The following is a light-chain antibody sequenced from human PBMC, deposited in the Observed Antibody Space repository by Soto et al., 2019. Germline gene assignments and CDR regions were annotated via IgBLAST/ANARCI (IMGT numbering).Light chain of an antibody. V-gene: IGKV1-5*03. CDR3: QQFYRYPWT. Sequence: DIQMTQSPSTLSASVGDRVTITCRASQSVDTCLAWYQQKPGKAPHLLIYKASSLETGGPSRFSGSGSVKEFPITISSLQPDDFATYYCQQFYRYPWTFGQGTKVEIK. J-gene: IGKJ1*01. CDR1: QSVDTC. CDR2: KAS.